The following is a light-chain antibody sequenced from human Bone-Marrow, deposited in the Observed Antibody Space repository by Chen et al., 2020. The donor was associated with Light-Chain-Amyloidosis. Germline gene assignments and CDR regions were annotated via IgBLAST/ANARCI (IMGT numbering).Light chain of an antibody. J-gene: IGLJ2*01. CDR3: CSYAGLYTLV. CDR2: EVT. Sequence: QSALTQPASVSGSPGQSITISCTGTSSDVGNCNLVSWYQQHPGKAPKLIVYEVTKRPSGVSTRFSGSKSGNTASLTISGLQAEDEAHYYCCSYAGLYTLVFGGGTKLSVV. V-gene: IGLV2-23*02. CDR1: SSDVGNCNL.